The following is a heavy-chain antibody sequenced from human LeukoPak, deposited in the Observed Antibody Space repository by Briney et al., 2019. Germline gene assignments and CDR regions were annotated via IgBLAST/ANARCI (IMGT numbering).Heavy chain of an antibody. CDR2: IRYDGSNK. Sequence: AGGSLRLSCAASGFTFSSYGMHWVRQAPGKGLEWVAFIRYDGSNKYYADSVKGRFTISRDNSKNTLYLQMNSLRAEDTAVYYCAKVRLGHEYFQHWGQGTLVTVSS. V-gene: IGHV3-30*02. D-gene: IGHD1-26*01. CDR3: AKVRLGHEYFQH. CDR1: GFTFSSYG. J-gene: IGHJ1*01.